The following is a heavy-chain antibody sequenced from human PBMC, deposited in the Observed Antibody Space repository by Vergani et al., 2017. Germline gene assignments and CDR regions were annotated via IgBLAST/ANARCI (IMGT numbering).Heavy chain of an antibody. CDR2: LTGGGGST. D-gene: IGHD1-26*01. J-gene: IGHJ4*02. CDR1: GFTFSTYA. Sequence: EVQLLESGGSLKQPGGSVRLSCAASGFTFSTYAMHWVRQAPGKGLEWGSALTGGGGSTYDADSVKGSFFISRDNTRDTLYLQMNSLRPEDSATYYCVKDAGTYENFFDSWGQGTLVTVSS. CDR3: VKDAGTYENFFDS. V-gene: IGHV3-23*01.